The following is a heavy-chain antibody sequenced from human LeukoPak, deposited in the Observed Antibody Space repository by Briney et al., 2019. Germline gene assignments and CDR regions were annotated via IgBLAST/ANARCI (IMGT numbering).Heavy chain of an antibody. D-gene: IGHD3-3*01. J-gene: IGHJ3*02. CDR1: GGSISSGNYS. CDR2: IYYSGST. CDR3: ARGALYDFWSANYHKDAFDI. V-gene: IGHV4-61*01. Sequence: SETLSLTCAVSGGSISSGNYSWSWIRQPPGKGLEWIGYIYYSGSTNYNPSLKSRVTISVDTSKNQFSLKLSSVTAADTAVYYCARGALYDFWSANYHKDAFDIWGQGTMVTVSS.